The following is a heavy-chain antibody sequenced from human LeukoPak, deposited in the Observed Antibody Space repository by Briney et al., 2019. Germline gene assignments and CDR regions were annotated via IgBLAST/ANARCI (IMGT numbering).Heavy chain of an antibody. CDR2: ISSSGSTI. Sequence: PGGSLRLSCTASGFTFTDYIMHWVRQAPGKGLEWVSYISSSGSTIYYADSVKGRFTISRDNAKNSLYLQMNSLRAEDTAVYYCARETGHSSSSYFDYWGQGTLVTVSS. D-gene: IGHD6-6*01. CDR3: ARETGHSSSSYFDY. V-gene: IGHV3-11*01. J-gene: IGHJ4*02. CDR1: GFTFTDYI.